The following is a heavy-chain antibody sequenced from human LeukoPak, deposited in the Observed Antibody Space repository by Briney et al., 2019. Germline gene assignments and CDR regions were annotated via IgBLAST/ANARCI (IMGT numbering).Heavy chain of an antibody. CDR3: ARDNPYGSGTDY. Sequence: SETLSLTCTVSGGSISSNGYYWAWFRQPPGKGLEWIGSIYYSGGTYYNPSLKSRVTISVDTSKNQFSLKLSSVTAADTAVYYCARDNPYGSGTDYWGQGTLVTVSS. V-gene: IGHV4-39*07. D-gene: IGHD3-10*01. CDR2: IYYSGGT. CDR1: GGSISSNGYY. J-gene: IGHJ4*02.